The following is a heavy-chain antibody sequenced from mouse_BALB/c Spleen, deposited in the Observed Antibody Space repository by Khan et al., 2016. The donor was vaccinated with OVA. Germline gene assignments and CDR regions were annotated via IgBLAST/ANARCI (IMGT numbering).Heavy chain of an antibody. CDR3: ARSNYYGSGRYAMDY. V-gene: IGHV1S41*01. CDR2: IAPGSGST. J-gene: IGHJ4*01. CDR1: GYTFTSYW. Sequence: DLVMPGAAVTLSCKASGYTFTSYWINWIKQRPGQGLEWIGRIAPGSGSTSSNDMFKGKATLTVDASSSTAYIQLSSLSSEDSAVLFWARSNYYGSGRYAMDYWGQGTSVTVSS. D-gene: IGHD1-1*01.